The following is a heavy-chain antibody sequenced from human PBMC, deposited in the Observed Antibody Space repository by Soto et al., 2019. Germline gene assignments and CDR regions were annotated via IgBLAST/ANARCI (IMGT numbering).Heavy chain of an antibody. D-gene: IGHD4-17*01. Sequence: GGSLRLSCTSSGVPFSSYAMSWVRQAPGKGLEWVSAISGSGGSTYYADSVKGRFTISRDNSKNTLYLQMNSLRAEDTAVYYCARHPPFDGDYEMVGIPYYYYYGMDVWGQGTTVTVSS. CDR2: ISGSGGST. CDR3: ARHPPFDGDYEMVGIPYYYYYGMDV. J-gene: IGHJ6*02. CDR1: GVPFSSYA. V-gene: IGHV3-23*01.